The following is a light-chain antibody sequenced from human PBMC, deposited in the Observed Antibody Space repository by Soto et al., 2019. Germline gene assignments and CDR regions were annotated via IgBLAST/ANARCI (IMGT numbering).Light chain of an antibody. CDR3: QSYDSRLSGHVV. Sequence: QSLLTQPPSVSGAPGQRVTISCTGRSSNIGAGYDVHWYQQLPGTAPKLLIYGNSNRPSGVPDRFSGSKSGTSASLAITGLQAQDESDYYCQSYDSRLSGHVVFGGGTKLTVL. J-gene: IGLJ2*01. CDR2: GNS. V-gene: IGLV1-40*01. CDR1: SSNIGAGYD.